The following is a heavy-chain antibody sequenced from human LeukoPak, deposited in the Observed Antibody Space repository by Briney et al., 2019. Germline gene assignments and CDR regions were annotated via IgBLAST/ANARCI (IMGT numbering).Heavy chain of an antibody. J-gene: IGHJ4*02. D-gene: IGHD6-13*01. CDR1: GFTFSSYW. V-gene: IGHV3-7*03. Sequence: GGSLRLSCAASGFTFSSYWMSWVRQAPGKGLEWVANIKQDGSEKYYVDSVKGRFTISRDNAKNSLYLQMNSLRAEDTAVYYCARAGAHSSSSLRYWGQGTLVTVSS. CDR2: IKQDGSEK. CDR3: ARAGAHSSSSLRY.